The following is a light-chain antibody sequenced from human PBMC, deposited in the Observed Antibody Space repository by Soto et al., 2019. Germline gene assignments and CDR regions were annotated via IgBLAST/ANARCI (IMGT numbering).Light chain of an antibody. J-gene: IGKJ1*01. V-gene: IGKV4-1*01. CDR3: QQFYSTWT. CDR2: WAS. CDR1: QSVLYSSNNKNY. Sequence: DIVMTQSPDSLAVALGGRATINCKSSQSVLYSSNNKNYLAWYQQKPGQPPKLLFYWASTRESGVPDRFFGSGSGTDFTLTISSLQAEDVAVYYCQQFYSTWTFGQGTKVDI.